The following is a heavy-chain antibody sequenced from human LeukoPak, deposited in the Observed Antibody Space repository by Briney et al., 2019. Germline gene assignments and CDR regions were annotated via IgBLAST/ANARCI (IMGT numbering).Heavy chain of an antibody. CDR3: AASGPLDSSGYYHYFDY. CDR1: GGSFSGYY. V-gene: IGHV4-34*01. J-gene: IGHJ4*02. CDR2: INHSGST. D-gene: IGHD3-22*01. Sequence: SETLSLTCAVYGGSFSGYYWSWIRQPPGKGLEWIGEINHSGSTNYNPSLKSRVTISVDTSKNQFSLKLSSVTAADTAVYYCAASGPLDSSGYYHYFDYWGQGTLVTVFS.